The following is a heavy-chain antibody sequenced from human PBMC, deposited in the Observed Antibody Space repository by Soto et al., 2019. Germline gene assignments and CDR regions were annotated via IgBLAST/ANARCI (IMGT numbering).Heavy chain of an antibody. CDR3: ARVVSPIVLVPAAMTVPYYYGMDV. CDR1: GGTFSSYA. CDR2: IIPIFGTA. D-gene: IGHD2-2*01. Sequence: GASVKVSCKASGGTFSSYAISWVRQAPGQGLEWMGGIIPIFGTANYAQKFQGRVTITADESTSTAYMELSSLRSEDTAVYYCARVVSPIVLVPAAMTVPYYYGMDVWGQGTTVTVSS. V-gene: IGHV1-69*13. J-gene: IGHJ6*02.